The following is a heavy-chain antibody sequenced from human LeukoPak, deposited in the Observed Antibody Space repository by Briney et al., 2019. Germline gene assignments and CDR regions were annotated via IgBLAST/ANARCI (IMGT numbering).Heavy chain of an antibody. CDR2: VYYSGTT. Sequence: SETLSLTCNVSGDSNTSGGFYWAWIRQSPGRGLEWIGNVYYSGTTQYNPSLKGRVTISMDMSKNQFSLNLNSVSVTDTAIYYCARRDYAAWFDPWGQGTLVTVSS. CDR1: GDSNTSGGFY. J-gene: IGHJ5*02. D-gene: IGHD4/OR15-4a*01. V-gene: IGHV4-39*01. CDR3: ARRDYAAWFDP.